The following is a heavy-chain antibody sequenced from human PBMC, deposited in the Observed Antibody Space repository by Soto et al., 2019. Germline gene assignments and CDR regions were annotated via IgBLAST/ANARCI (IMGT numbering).Heavy chain of an antibody. Sequence: EVQLVESGGGLVQPGGSLRLSCAASGFTFSGHWMHWVRQAPGKGLVWVSRIKSDGRSTSYADSMKGRFTVSRDNAKNTLYLQMNSLRAEDTAVYYCARSDWFDPWGQGTLVTVSS. J-gene: IGHJ5*02. CDR3: ARSDWFDP. CDR2: IKSDGRST. V-gene: IGHV3-74*01. CDR1: GFTFSGHW.